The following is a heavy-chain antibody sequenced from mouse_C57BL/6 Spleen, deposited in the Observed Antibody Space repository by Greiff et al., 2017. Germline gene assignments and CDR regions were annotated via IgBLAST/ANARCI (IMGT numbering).Heavy chain of an antibody. CDR2: INPSNGGP. D-gene: IGHD2-1*01. J-gene: IGHJ2*01. V-gene: IGHV1-53*01. CDR3: ARDAHYGNYGDYFDY. CDR1: GYTFTSYW. Sequence: QVQLQQPGTELVKPGASVKLSCKASGYTFTSYWMHWVKQRPGQGLEWVGNINPSNGGPNYNEKFKSKATLTIDKSSSTAYMQLSSRTSEDSAVYYCARDAHYGNYGDYFDYWGKGTTLTVST.